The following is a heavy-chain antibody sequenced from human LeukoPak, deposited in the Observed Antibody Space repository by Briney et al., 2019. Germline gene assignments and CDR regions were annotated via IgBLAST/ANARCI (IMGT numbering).Heavy chain of an antibody. CDR2: IYYSGST. CDR1: GGSISSGGYY. CDR3: ARGIRPLEYFQH. D-gene: IGHD2/OR15-2a*01. Sequence: PSETLSLTCTVSGGSISSGGYYWSWIRQHPGKGLEWIGYIYYSGSTYYNPSLKSRVTISVDTSKSQFSLKLSSVTAADTAVYYCARGIRPLEYFQHWGQGTLVTVSS. J-gene: IGHJ1*01. V-gene: IGHV4-31*03.